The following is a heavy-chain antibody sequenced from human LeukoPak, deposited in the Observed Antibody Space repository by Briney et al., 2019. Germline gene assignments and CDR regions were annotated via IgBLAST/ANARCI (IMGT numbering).Heavy chain of an antibody. D-gene: IGHD5-24*01. CDR3: ARDGYNGFDY. CDR1: GFSFSNSG. J-gene: IGHJ4*02. V-gene: IGHV3-30*03. Sequence: PGGSLRLSCAGSGFSFSNSGMHWVRQAPGKGLEWVAVISFDGNNQYYADSVKGRFTTSSDNAKNTLYLQMNRLRAEDTAVYYCARDGYNGFDYWGQGTLVTVSS. CDR2: ISFDGNNQ.